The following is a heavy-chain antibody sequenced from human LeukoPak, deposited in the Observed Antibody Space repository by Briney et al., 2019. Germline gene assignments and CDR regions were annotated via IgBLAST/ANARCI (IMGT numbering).Heavy chain of an antibody. D-gene: IGHD6-19*01. J-gene: IGHJ4*02. V-gene: IGHV4-4*07. CDR2: IYTSGTT. CDR1: GASISSYF. CDR3: ARGSGWYDY. Sequence: SETLSLTCTVSGASISSYFWSWIRQPAGKGLEWIGRIYTSGTTNYNPSLKSRVTVSVDTSKNQLSLKLTSVTAADTAVYHCARGSGWYDYWSQGTLVTASS.